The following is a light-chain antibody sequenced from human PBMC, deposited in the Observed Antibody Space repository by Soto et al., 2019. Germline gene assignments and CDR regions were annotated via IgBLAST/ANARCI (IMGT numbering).Light chain of an antibody. CDR1: SSDIGGYNF. CDR2: EVT. J-gene: IGLJ1*01. Sequence: QSALTQPASVSGSPGQSITISCTGTSSDIGGYNFVSWYQHHPGTAPKLMIYEVTHRPSGVSNRFSGSKSGNTASLTISGLQAEDEADYYCQSYDSSLRGVFGTGTKVTVL. CDR3: QSYDSSLRGV. V-gene: IGLV2-14*01.